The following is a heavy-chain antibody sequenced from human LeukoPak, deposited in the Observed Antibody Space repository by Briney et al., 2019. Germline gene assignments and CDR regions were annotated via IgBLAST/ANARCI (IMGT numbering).Heavy chain of an antibody. D-gene: IGHD2-15*01. J-gene: IGHJ6*03. CDR1: GASISSYF. V-gene: IGHV4-59*01. CDR2: IYYSGNT. Sequence: SETLSLICTVSGASISSYFWSWIRQPPGKGLEWIGYIYYSGNTNPNPSLKSRVTILVDTSKNQFSLRLNSVTAADTAVYYCARVVGHDYYMDVWGKGTTVTVSS. CDR3: ARVVGHDYYMDV.